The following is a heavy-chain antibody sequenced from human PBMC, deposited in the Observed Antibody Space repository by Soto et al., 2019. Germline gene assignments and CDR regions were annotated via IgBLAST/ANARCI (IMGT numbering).Heavy chain of an antibody. V-gene: IGHV1-3*04. CDR3: ARDGGYSYGFDY. CDR2: INTGNGNT. Sequence: ASVKVSCKASGYTFTSYAMHRVRQAPGQRLEWMGWINTGNGNTKYSQKFQGRVTITRDTSASTAYMELSSLTSEDTAVYYCARDGGYSYGFDYWGQGTLVTAPQ. CDR1: GYTFTSYA. J-gene: IGHJ4*02. D-gene: IGHD5-18*01.